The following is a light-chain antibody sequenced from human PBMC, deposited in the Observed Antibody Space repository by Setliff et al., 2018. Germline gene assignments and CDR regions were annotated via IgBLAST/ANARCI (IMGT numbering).Light chain of an antibody. CDR1: SSDVGGYNY. CDR3: SSHAGSNTV. J-gene: IGLJ2*01. V-gene: IGLV2-8*01. CDR2: KVS. Sequence: QSALVQPASVSGSPGQSITISCSGPSSDVGGYNYVSWYQQHPGKAPKLIIHKVSKRPSGVPDRFSGSKSGNTASLTVSGLQAEDEAHYYCSSHAGSNTVFGGGTKGTVL.